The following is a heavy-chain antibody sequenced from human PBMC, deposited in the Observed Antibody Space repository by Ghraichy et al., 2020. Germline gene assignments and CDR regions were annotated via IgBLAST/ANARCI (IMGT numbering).Heavy chain of an antibody. Sequence: SPTLSLTCTVSGDSITSSGYYWGYIRQPPGKGLEWIGSLFYGGRTYYNPSLKRQVTISVDASQNQFSLRLTSVTAADTAVYYCVKSETMFDAFDIWGQGTLVTVSS. J-gene: IGHJ3*02. CDR2: LFYGGRT. V-gene: IGHV4-39*01. CDR1: GDSITSSGYY. CDR3: VKSETMFDAFDI. D-gene: IGHD3-10*02.